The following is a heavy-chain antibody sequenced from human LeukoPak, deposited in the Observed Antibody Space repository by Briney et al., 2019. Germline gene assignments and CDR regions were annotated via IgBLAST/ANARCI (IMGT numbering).Heavy chain of an antibody. D-gene: IGHD6-13*01. V-gene: IGHV3-7*03. CDR3: AKDLQQLVRGDFDY. Sequence: GGSLRLSCAASGFTLSSYWMSWVRQAPGKGLEWVANIKQDGSERYYVDSVKGRFTISRDNAKNSLFLKMNSLRAEDTALYYCAKDLQQLVRGDFDYWGQGTLVTVSS. J-gene: IGHJ4*02. CDR2: IKQDGSER. CDR1: GFTLSSYW.